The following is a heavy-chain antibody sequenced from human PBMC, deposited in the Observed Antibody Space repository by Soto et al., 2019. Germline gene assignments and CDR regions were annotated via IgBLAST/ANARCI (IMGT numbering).Heavy chain of an antibody. CDR1: GGSISSGGYY. D-gene: IGHD3-22*01. J-gene: IGHJ4*02. CDR3: ASLYYYDSSGYCCGQRPFDY. Sequence: SETLSLTCTVSGGSISSGGYYWSWIRQHPGKGLEWIGYIYYSGSTYYNPSLKSRVTISVDTSKNQFSLKLSSVTAADTAVYYCASLYYYDSSGYCCGQRPFDYWGQGTLVTVSS. V-gene: IGHV4-31*03. CDR2: IYYSGST.